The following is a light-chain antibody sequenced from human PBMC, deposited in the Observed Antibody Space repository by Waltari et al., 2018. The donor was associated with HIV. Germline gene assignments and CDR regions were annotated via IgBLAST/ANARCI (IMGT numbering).Light chain of an antibody. V-gene: IGLV1-51*01. CDR1: SSNIGNNF. Sequence: QSVLTQPPSVSAAPGRQVTISCSGSSSNIGNNFVSWYQQLPGTAPKLLIYDNNKRPSGIPDRFSGSKSGTSATLGITGLQTGDEADFYCGTWDNSLSIVVFGGGTKVTVL. CDR2: DNN. CDR3: GTWDNSLSIVV. J-gene: IGLJ2*01.